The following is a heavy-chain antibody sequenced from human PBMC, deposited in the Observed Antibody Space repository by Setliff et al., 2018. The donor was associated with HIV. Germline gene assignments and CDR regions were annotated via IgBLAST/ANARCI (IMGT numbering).Heavy chain of an antibody. CDR1: GGSFSSYF. Sequence: ETLSLTCIVSGGSFSSYFWSWIRQSPGKGLEWVAKIKQDGSEEYYVDSVKGRFTISRDNAKNSVYLQMNSLRVEDTAMYYCTKDHLSGWASDCWGQGTLVTVSS. V-gene: IGHV3-7*01. J-gene: IGHJ4*02. D-gene: IGHD6-19*01. CDR2: IKQDGSEE. CDR3: TKDHLSGWASDC.